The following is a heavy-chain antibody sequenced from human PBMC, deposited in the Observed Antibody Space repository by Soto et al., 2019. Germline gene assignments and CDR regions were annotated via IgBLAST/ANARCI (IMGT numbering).Heavy chain of an antibody. V-gene: IGHV1-46*03. CDR2: INPSGGST. CDR1: GYTFTSYY. CDR3: ARDPGIGGAPASGGYFDY. D-gene: IGHD1-26*01. J-gene: IGHJ4*02. Sequence: GASVKVSCKASGYTFTSYYMHWVRQAPGQGLEWMGIINPSGGSTSYAQKFQGRVTMTRDTSTSTVYMELSSLRSEDTAVYYCARDPGIGGAPASGGYFDYWGQGTLVTVSS.